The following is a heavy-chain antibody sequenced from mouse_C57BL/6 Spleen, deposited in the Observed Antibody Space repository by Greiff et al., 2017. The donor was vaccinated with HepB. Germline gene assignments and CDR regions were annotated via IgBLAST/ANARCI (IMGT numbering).Heavy chain of an antibody. CDR2: ISSGGDYI. V-gene: IGHV5-9-1*02. CDR3: TRDYYYGSSYYAMDY. CDR1: GFTFSSYA. D-gene: IGHD1-1*01. J-gene: IGHJ4*01. Sequence: EVQVVESGEGLVKPGGSLKLSCAASGFTFSSYAMSWVRQTPKKRLEWVAYISSGGDYIYYADTVKGRFTISRDNARNTLYLQMRSLKSEDTAMYYCTRDYYYGSSYYAMDYWGQGTSVTVSS.